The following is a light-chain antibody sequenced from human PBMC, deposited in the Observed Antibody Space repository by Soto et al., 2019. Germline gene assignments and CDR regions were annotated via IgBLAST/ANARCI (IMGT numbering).Light chain of an antibody. CDR3: QQRSKWPQT. CDR1: QSITTY. V-gene: IGKV3-11*01. CDR2: DAS. J-gene: IGKJ1*01. Sequence: EIVLTQSPATLSLSQEERATPSCRPSQSITTYLAWYQQKGGQAPRLLIYDASNRATGIPARFSGSGSGTDFTLTISSLEPEDFAIYYCQQRSKWPQTFGQGTKV.